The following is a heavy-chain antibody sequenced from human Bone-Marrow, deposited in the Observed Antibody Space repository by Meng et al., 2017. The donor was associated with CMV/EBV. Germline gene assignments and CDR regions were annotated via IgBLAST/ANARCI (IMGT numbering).Heavy chain of an antibody. CDR2: ISSGSATI. CDR3: VRGGRYFDGVLYDAYDI. D-gene: IGHD3-9*01. V-gene: IGHV3-48*03. CDR1: GFIFSNYE. Sequence: AGALSLSCAASGFIFSNYEMNWVRQAPGKGLEWVSYISSGSATIYYADSVKGRFTISRDNAKNSLYLQMDSLRADDTAVYYCVRGGRYFDGVLYDAYDIWGRGTMVTVSS. J-gene: IGHJ3*02.